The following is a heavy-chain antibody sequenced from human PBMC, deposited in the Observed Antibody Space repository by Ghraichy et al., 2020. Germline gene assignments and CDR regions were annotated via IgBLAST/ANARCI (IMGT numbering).Heavy chain of an antibody. CDR1: GFIFSGSA. J-gene: IGHJ6*02. D-gene: IGHD1-7*01. Sequence: GESLNISCAASGFIFSGSAMHWVRQASGKGLEWVGRIRTKAHSYATTYAASVKGRLTISRDDSNNTAYLQMNSLKTEDTAVYYCTTGTTGLSYAMDVWGQGTTVTVSS. CDR2: IRTKAHSYAT. V-gene: IGHV3-73*01. CDR3: TTGTTGLSYAMDV.